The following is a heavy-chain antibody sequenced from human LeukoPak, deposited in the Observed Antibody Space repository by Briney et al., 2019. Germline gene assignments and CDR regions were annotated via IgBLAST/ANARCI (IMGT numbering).Heavy chain of an antibody. J-gene: IGHJ4*02. CDR1: GISFDNYH. CDR2: ISSRGNVM. V-gene: IGHV3-11*01. D-gene: IGHD1-26*01. Sequence: GGSLRLSCAASGISFDNYHMNWIRQSPGKGLEWISYISSRGNVMYYADSVQGRFTISRDTTKNSWYLRMNSLRVEDTAVYYCSGRGAGPYYFEFWGQGTLVTVSS. CDR3: SGRGAGPYYFEF.